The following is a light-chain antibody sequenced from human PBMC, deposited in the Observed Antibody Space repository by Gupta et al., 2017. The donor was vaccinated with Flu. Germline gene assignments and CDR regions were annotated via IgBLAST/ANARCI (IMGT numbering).Light chain of an antibody. V-gene: IGLV3-1*01. CDR2: RDN. CDR3: TEWARRTAV. J-gene: IGLJ1*01. Sequence: SYELTQPPSVSVSPGQTASITCSGHNVGDKYVSWYQQKPGQSTVVVAYRDNDRPSGIPERFYGANYGKTDHMNIRGTQPMEDAHSCCTEWARRTAVFGTGTNVTVL. CDR1: NVGDKY.